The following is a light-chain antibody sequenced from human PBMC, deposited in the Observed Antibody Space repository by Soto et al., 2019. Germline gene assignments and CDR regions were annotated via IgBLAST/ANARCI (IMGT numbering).Light chain of an antibody. CDR1: QAIGIY. Sequence: DIQMTQSPSSLSTSVGDRVTITCRASQAIGIYLARYQQKPGKVPKLLIYAASTLQSGVPSRFSGSGAGTDFTLTINSLQPEDVATYYCQKYSGAPPTFGQGTKVEIK. CDR2: AAS. CDR3: QKYSGAPPT. V-gene: IGKV1-27*01. J-gene: IGKJ1*01.